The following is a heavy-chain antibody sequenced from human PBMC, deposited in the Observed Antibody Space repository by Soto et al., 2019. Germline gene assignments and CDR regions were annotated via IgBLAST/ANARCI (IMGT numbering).Heavy chain of an antibody. V-gene: IGHV3-23*01. Sequence: PGGSLRLSCAASGFTFSSYAMSWVRQAPGKGLEWVSAISGSGGSTYYADSVKGRFTISRDNSKNTLYLQMNSLRAEDTAVYYCAKDDRSGSYSGWFDPWGQGTLVTVSS. J-gene: IGHJ5*02. CDR3: AKDDRSGSYSGWFDP. CDR2: ISGSGGST. D-gene: IGHD1-26*01. CDR1: GFTFSSYA.